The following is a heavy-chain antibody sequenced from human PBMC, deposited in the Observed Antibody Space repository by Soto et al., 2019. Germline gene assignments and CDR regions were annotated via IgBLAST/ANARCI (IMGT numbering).Heavy chain of an antibody. D-gene: IGHD3-3*01. CDR1: GFPFSDYY. Sequence: GGSLRLSCAASGFPFSDYYMSWIRQSPGKGLEWVSYISSSSSYTNYADSVKGRFTISRDKAKNSLYLQMNSLRDEDTAVYYCLRSTYGLDVWGQGTTVPVSS. CDR2: ISSSSSYT. V-gene: IGHV3-11*06. J-gene: IGHJ6*02. CDR3: LRSTYGLDV.